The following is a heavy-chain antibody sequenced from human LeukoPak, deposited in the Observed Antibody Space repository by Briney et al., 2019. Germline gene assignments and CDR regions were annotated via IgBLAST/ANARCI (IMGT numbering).Heavy chain of an antibody. CDR1: GFTFGSYW. CDR3: ATQFWWAAVGDTVLDN. D-gene: IGHD6-19*01. Sequence: GGSLRLSCAASGFTFGSYWMRWVRQAPGKGLEGVANIKEDGSEKYYVDSVKGRFTISRDNAKNSLYLQMNSLRAEDTAVYYCATQFWWAAVGDTVLDNWGQGTLVTVSS. V-gene: IGHV3-7*05. CDR2: IKEDGSEK. J-gene: IGHJ4*02.